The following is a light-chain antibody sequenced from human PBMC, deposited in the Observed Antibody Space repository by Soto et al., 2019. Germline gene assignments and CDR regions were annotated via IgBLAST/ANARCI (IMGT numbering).Light chain of an antibody. J-gene: IGKJ1*01. V-gene: IGKV1-5*03. CDR1: QSVSSR. CDR2: QAS. CDR3: QHYNTYSPWT. Sequence: DIQMTQSLSTLAASVGDRVTITCRASQSVSSRLAWYQQRPGRAPQLLIYQASTLETGVPSRFSGSGFGTDFTLTISSLQPDDFATYYCQHYNTYSPWTFGQGTRVEI.